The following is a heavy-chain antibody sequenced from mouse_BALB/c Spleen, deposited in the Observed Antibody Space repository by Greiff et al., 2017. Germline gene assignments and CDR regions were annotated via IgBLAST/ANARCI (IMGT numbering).Heavy chain of an antibody. CDR1: GYTFTSYT. Sequence: VQLQQSAAELARPGASVKMSCKASGYTFTSYTMHWVKQRPGQGLEWIGYINPSSGYTEYNQKFKDKTTLTADKSSSTAYMQLSSLTSEDSAVYYCARGLPGAYGGQGTLVTVSA. V-gene: IGHV1-4*02. CDR3: ARGLPGAY. J-gene: IGHJ3*01. D-gene: IGHD3-1*01. CDR2: INPSSGYT.